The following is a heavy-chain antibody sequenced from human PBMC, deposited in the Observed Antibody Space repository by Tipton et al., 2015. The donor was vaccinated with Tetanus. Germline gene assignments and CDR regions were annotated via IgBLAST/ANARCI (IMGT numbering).Heavy chain of an antibody. CDR3: ARDHGITWGGMGYYYGMDV. CDR1: GGSISSGGYS. D-gene: IGHD3-16*01. CDR2: MYYSGST. J-gene: IGHJ6*02. V-gene: IGHV4-30-2*05. Sequence: TLSLTCAVSGGSISSGGYSWTWIRQPPGKGLQWIGYMYYSGSTYYNPSLKGRVTISVDTSKNQFSLRLSSVTAADTAVYYCARDHGITWGGMGYYYGMDVWGQGTTVTVSS.